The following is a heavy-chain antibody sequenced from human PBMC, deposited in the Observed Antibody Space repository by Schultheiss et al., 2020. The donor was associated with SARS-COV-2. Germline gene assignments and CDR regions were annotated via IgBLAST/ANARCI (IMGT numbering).Heavy chain of an antibody. V-gene: IGHV3-15*05. D-gene: IGHD4-17*01. Sequence: GESLKISCAASGFIFSTSWMSWVRQAPGKGLEWVGRIKSKTDGGTTDYAAPVKGRFTISRDNAKTTLYLQMNSLRVEDTAVYYCARGTSDYGDYGRSWGQGTLVTVSS. CDR2: IKSKTDGGTT. J-gene: IGHJ5*02. CDR1: GFIFSTSW. CDR3: ARGTSDYGDYGRS.